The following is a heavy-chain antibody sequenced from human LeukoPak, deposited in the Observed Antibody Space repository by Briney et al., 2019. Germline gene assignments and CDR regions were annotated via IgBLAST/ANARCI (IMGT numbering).Heavy chain of an antibody. CDR2: ISSSSSYI. V-gene: IGHV3-21*01. Sequence: AGSLRLSCAASGFTFSSYSMNWVRQAPGKGLEWVSSISSSSSYIYYADSVKGRFTISRDNAKNSLYLQMNSLRAEDTAVYYCARGSRIAAADHYYYYYMDVWGKGTTVTVSS. D-gene: IGHD6-13*01. CDR1: GFTFSSYS. J-gene: IGHJ6*03. CDR3: ARGSRIAAADHYYYYYMDV.